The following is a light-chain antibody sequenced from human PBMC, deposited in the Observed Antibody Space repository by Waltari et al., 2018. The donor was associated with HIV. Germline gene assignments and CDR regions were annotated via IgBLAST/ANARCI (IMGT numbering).Light chain of an antibody. CDR2: EVT. CDR1: HRDIGGYNY. Sequence: QSALTQPPSASGSPGQSVTISCTGTHRDIGGYNYVSWYQQHPGKAPKLVISEVTKRPSGVPDRFSGSKSGTTASLTVSGLQAEDGADYYCSSYADRNGFYVVFGGGTRLTVL. CDR3: SSYADRNGFYVV. J-gene: IGLJ2*01. V-gene: IGLV2-8*01.